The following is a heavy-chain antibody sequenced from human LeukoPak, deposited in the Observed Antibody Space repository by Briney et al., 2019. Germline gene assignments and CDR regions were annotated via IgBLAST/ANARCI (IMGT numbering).Heavy chain of an antibody. CDR3: ARDAMVRGVSY. CDR2: IYTSGST. J-gene: IGHJ4*02. CDR1: GGSISSGSYY. Sequence: SQTLSLTCTVSGGSISSGSYYWSWLRQPAGKGLEWIGRIYTSGSTNYNPSLKSRVTISVDTSKNQFSLKLSSVTAADTAVYYCARDAMVRGVSYWGQGTLVTVSS. V-gene: IGHV4-61*02. D-gene: IGHD3-10*01.